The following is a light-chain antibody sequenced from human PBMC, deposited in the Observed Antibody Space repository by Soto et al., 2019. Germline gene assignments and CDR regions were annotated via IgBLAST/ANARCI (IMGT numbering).Light chain of an antibody. V-gene: IGLV2-11*01. J-gene: IGLJ1*01. Sequence: QSVLTQPRSVSGSPGQSVTISCTGTSSDVGGYEYVSWYQQYPGKAPKLMIYGGSDRPSGVSNRFSGSKSDNTASLTISGLQAEDEADYYCCSYTSTYVFGIGTKLTVL. CDR2: GGS. CDR1: SSDVGGYEY. CDR3: CSYTSTYV.